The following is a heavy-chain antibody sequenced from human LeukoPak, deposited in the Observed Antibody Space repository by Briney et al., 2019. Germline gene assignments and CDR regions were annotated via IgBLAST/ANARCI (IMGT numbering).Heavy chain of an antibody. D-gene: IGHD6-13*01. CDR2: ITSRSSYM. Sequence: GGSLRLSCAASGFTFSDYSMNWVRQAPGKGLEWVSSITSRSSYMYYGDSVKGRFTISRDNAKNSLYLQMNSLRAEDTAVYYCTRDPITAAASGGDNWGQGTLVTVSS. V-gene: IGHV3-21*04. CDR3: TRDPITAAASGGDN. CDR1: GFTFSDYS. J-gene: IGHJ4*02.